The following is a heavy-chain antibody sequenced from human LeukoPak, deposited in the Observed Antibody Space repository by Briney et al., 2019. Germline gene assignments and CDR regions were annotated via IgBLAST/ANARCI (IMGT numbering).Heavy chain of an antibody. V-gene: IGHV4-61*02. J-gene: IGHJ4*02. CDR3: AGNYYGSGSYYSEDRY. CDR2: IYTSGSA. D-gene: IGHD3-10*01. CDR1: GGSISSGSYY. Sequence: SETLSLTCTVSGGSISSGSYYWSWIRQPAGKGLEWIGRIYTSGSANYNPSLKSRVTISVDTSKNQFSLKLSSVTAADTAVYYCAGNYYGSGSYYSEDRYWGQGTLVTVSS.